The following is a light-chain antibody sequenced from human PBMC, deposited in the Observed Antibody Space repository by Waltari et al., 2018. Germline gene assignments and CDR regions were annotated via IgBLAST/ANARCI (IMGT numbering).Light chain of an antibody. CDR1: QSVRSN. V-gene: IGKV3-15*01. CDR2: GAS. J-gene: IGKJ5*01. Sequence: SCRASQSVRSNLAWYQQKPGQAPRLLIYGASTRATFIPDRFSGSGSGTEFTLTISSLQSEDFAVYYCQQYNNWLITFGQGTRLEIK. CDR3: QQYNNWLIT.